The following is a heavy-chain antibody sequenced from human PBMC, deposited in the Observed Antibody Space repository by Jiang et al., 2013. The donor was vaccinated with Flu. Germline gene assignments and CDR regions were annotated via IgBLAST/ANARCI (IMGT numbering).Heavy chain of an antibody. CDR1: GGSISSDKYY. CDR3: ARRPVLNCSSGTCYSWFDP. Sequence: PGLVKPSETLSLTCTVSGGSISSDKYYWAWIRQPPGKALESIGSIYYSGSMSYNPSLRSRVTISIDTSKNQFSLQLRSVTAADTAVYYCARRPVLNCSSGTCYSWFDPWGQGTLVTVSS. V-gene: IGHV4-39*01. CDR2: IYYSGSM. D-gene: IGHD2-2*01. J-gene: IGHJ5*02.